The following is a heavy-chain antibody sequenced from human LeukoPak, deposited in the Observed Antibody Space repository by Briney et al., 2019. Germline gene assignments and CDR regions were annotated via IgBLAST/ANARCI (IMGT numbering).Heavy chain of an antibody. CDR2: IHYSGTT. CDR1: GGSMNTNY. V-gene: IGHV4-59*01. CDR3: ARHIHSGYEIDF. D-gene: IGHD5-12*01. Sequence: SETLSLTCTVSGGSMNTNYWSWIRQPPGKGLEWIGYIHYSGTTNYNPSLKSRVTISVDTSKNQFSLKVSTVSAADTAVYYRARHIHSGYEIDFWGQGTLVTVSS. J-gene: IGHJ4*02.